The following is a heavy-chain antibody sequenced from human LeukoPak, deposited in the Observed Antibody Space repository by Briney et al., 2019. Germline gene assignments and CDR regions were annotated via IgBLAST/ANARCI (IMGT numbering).Heavy chain of an antibody. D-gene: IGHD2-15*01. CDR1: GFTFSTYW. Sequence: GGSLRLSCVASGFTFSTYWMNWVRQAPGKGLERVGTIRPDGSDKYYVDSVKGRFTISRDNAKTSLYLQINSLRADDTALYFCARGIVVVVGASDHFDYWGQGTLITVSS. CDR3: ARGIVVVVGASDHFDY. V-gene: IGHV3-7*01. J-gene: IGHJ4*02. CDR2: IRPDGSDK.